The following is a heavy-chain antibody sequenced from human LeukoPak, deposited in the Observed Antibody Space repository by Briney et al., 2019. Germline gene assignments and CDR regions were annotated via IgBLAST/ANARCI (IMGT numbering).Heavy chain of an antibody. J-gene: IGHJ6*03. CDR3: ARGASLDFWGGPSYYMDV. D-gene: IGHD3-3*01. Sequence: GASVKVSCKASGYTFTSYDINWVRQATGQGLEWMGWMNPNSGNTGYAQKFQGRVTITRNTSISTAYMELSSLRSEDTAVYYCARGASLDFWGGPSYYMDVWGKGTTVTVSS. CDR2: MNPNSGNT. CDR1: GYTFTSYD. V-gene: IGHV1-8*03.